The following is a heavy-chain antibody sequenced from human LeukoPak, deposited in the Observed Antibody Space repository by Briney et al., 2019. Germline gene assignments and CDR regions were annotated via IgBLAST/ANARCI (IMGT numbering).Heavy chain of an antibody. D-gene: IGHD3-22*01. J-gene: IGHJ5*02. Sequence: ASVKVSCKASGYTFTSYYMHWVRQAPGQGLEWTGIINPSGGSTSYAQKFQGRVTMTRDMSTSTVYMELSSLRSGDTAVYYCARGPLSYYYDSSGYYYGDPWGQGTLVTVSS. CDR2: INPSGGST. V-gene: IGHV1-46*01. CDR3: ARGPLSYYYDSSGYYYGDP. CDR1: GYTFTSYY.